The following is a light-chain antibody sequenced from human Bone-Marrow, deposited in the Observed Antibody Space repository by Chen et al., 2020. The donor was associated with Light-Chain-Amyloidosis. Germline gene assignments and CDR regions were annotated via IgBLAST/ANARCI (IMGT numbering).Light chain of an antibody. CDR2: AAS. CDR1: QGISNC. Sequence: DIQMTQSPSSLSASIGDRVTITCRASQGISNCLAWFQRKPGKVPKLLIYAASTLQSGVPSRFSGSGSGTDFTLTISCLQPEDVATYYCQKYNSAPPAVGGGTKVEIK. J-gene: IGKJ4*01. CDR3: QKYNSAPPA. V-gene: IGKV1-27*01.